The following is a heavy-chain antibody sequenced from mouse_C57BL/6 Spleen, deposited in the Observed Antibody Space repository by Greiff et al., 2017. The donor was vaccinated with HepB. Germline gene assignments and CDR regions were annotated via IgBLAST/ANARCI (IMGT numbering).Heavy chain of an antibody. Sequence: VKLMESGAELVRPGASVTLSCKASGYTFTDYEMHWVKQTPVHGLEWIGAIDPETGGTAYNQKFKGKAILTADKSSSTAYMELRSLTSEDSAVYYCTRWTHYDYYAMDYWGQGTSVTVSS. J-gene: IGHJ4*01. CDR2: IDPETGGT. D-gene: IGHD1-1*02. V-gene: IGHV1-15*01. CDR1: GYTFTDYE. CDR3: TRWTHYDYYAMDY.